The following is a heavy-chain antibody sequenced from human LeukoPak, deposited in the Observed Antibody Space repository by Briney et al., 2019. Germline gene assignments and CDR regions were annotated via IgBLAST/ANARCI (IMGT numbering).Heavy chain of an antibody. CDR2: IYSGGST. Sequence: GGSLRLSCAASGFTISSNYMICLRQAPGKGLEWVSVIYSGGSTYYADSVKGRFTISRDNSKNTLYLQMDSLRAEDTAVYYCASGAGSYRTQCYNTAGCGKRTTVTVSS. CDR1: GFTISSNY. CDR3: ASGAGSYRTQCYNTAG. V-gene: IGHV3-53*01. D-gene: IGHD3-10*01. J-gene: IGHJ6*04.